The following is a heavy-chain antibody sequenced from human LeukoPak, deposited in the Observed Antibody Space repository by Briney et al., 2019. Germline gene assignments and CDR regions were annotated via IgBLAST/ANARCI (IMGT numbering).Heavy chain of an antibody. CDR2: INAGNGNT. D-gene: IGHD3-16*01. Sequence: ASVKVSCKASGYTFTSYAMHWVRQAPGQRLEWMGWINAGNGNTKYSQKFQGRVTITRDTSASTAYMELSSLRSEDTAVYYCARDSCTDYDYVWGSNYYFDYWGQGTLVTVSS. J-gene: IGHJ4*02. V-gene: IGHV1-3*01. CDR1: GYTFTSYA. CDR3: ARDSCTDYDYVWGSNYYFDY.